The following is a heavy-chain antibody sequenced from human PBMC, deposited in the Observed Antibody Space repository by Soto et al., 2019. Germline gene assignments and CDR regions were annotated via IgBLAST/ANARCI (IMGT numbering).Heavy chain of an antibody. Sequence: QVHLVQSGGEVKKPGASVKVSCKASGYTFTSHGISWVRQAPGHGLEWMGWISAHNGDTNYAQKRQGRVTVTTDTPTNTAYMELRCLRSEDTAVYYCARMVRGSNIDYYYYMDVWGKGTTVTVSS. J-gene: IGHJ6*03. V-gene: IGHV1-18*01. CDR1: GYTFTSHG. CDR2: ISAHNGDT. D-gene: IGHD3-10*01. CDR3: ARMVRGSNIDYYYYMDV.